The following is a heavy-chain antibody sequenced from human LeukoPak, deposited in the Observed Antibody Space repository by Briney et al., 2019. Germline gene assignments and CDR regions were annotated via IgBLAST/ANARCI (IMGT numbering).Heavy chain of an antibody. J-gene: IGHJ4*02. CDR1: GFTFSAYW. D-gene: IGHD2/OR15-2a*01. V-gene: IGHV3-7*05. CDR2: IKPDGSEK. Sequence: GGSLRLSCSASGFTFSAYWMSWVRQAPGKGLEWVASIKPDGSEKYYVDSVKGRFTISRDNAKNSLYLQVNSLRADDTAVYNCARANKVDYWGQGTLVTVSS. CDR3: ARANKVDY.